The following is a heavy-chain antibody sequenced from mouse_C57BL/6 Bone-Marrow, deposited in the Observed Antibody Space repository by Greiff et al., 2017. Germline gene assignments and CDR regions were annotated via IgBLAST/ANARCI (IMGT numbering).Heavy chain of an antibody. CDR2: FHPYNDDT. V-gene: IGHV1-47*01. CDR3: ARVSNYGGYYFDF. CDR1: GYTFTTYP. J-gene: IGHJ2*01. Sequence: QVQLQQSGAELVKPGASVKMSCKASGYTFTTYPIEWMKQTHGKSLEWIGNFHPYNDDTKYNEKFKGKDTLTVENSFSTVYLGLSMLTSVDSSVYSCARVSNYGGYYFDFWGQGTTLTVSS. D-gene: IGHD2-5*01.